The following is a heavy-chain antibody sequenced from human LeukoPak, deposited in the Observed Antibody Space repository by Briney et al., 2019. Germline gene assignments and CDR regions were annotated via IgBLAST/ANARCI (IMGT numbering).Heavy chain of an antibody. CDR2: MNPNSGNT. CDR1: GYTFTSYD. CDR3: ARANFMVRGVIRHYYGMDV. J-gene: IGHJ6*02. Sequence: ASVKVSCKASGYTFTSYDINWVRQATGQGLEWTGWMNPNSGNTGYAQKFQGRVTMTRNTPISTAYMELSSLRSEDTAVYYCARANFMVRGVIRHYYGMDVWGQGTTVTVSS. V-gene: IGHV1-8*01. D-gene: IGHD3-10*01.